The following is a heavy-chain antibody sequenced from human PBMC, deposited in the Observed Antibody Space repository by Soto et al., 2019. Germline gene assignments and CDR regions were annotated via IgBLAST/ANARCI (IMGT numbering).Heavy chain of an antibody. Sequence: QLQLQESGSGLVKPSQTLSLTCAVSGGSISSGGYSWSWIRQPPGKGLEWIGYIYHSGSTYYNPSLKSRVNISVDRSKTQFSLKLSSVTAADTGVYYCARQQLVTGKWGLQPPFFDYWGQGTLVTVSS. V-gene: IGHV4-30-2*01. J-gene: IGHJ4*02. CDR2: IYHSGST. D-gene: IGHD6-13*01. CDR1: GGSISSGGYS. CDR3: ARQQLVTGKWGLQPPFFDY.